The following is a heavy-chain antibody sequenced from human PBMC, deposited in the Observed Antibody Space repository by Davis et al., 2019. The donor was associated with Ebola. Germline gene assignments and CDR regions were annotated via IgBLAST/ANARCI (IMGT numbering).Heavy chain of an antibody. CDR1: GFTFSTYG. Sequence: PGGSLRLSCAASGFTFSTYGMHWVRQAPGKGLGWVGVISDDGNRKYYGDSVKGRFTISRDNSKNTQYLQASSLRAEDTAVYYCAKDPLRLGELVLDYWGQGTLVTVSS. V-gene: IGHV3-30*18. CDR2: ISDDGNRK. CDR3: AKDPLRLGELVLDY. D-gene: IGHD3-16*01. J-gene: IGHJ4*02.